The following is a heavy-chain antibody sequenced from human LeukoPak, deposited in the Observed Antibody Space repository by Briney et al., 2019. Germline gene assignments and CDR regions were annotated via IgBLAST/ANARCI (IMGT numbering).Heavy chain of an antibody. CDR2: INSDGSST. V-gene: IGHV3-74*01. CDR3: ARRLVVRGVIIYPDDAFDI. D-gene: IGHD3-10*01. CDR1: GFTFSSYW. Sequence: PGGSLRLSCAASGFTFSSYWMHWVRQAPGKGLVWVSRINSDGSSTSYADSVKGRFTISRDNAKNTLYLQMNSLRAEDTAVYYCARRLVVRGVIIYPDDAFDIWGRGTMVTVSS. J-gene: IGHJ3*02.